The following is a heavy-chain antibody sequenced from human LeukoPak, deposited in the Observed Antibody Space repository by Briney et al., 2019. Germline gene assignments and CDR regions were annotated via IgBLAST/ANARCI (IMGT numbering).Heavy chain of an antibody. CDR3: ARNTDPYYDFWSGYLGPSYGMDV. Sequence: ASVKVSCKASGYTFTSYGISWVRQAPGQGLEWMGIINPSGGSTSYAQKFQGRVTMTRDTSTSTVYMELSSLRSEDTAVYYCARNTDPYYDFWSGYLGPSYGMDVWGQGTTVTVSS. V-gene: IGHV1-46*01. CDR1: GYTFTSYG. D-gene: IGHD3-3*01. CDR2: INPSGGST. J-gene: IGHJ6*02.